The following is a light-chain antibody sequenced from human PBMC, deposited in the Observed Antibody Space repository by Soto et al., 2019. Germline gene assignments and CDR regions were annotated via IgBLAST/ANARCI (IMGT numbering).Light chain of an antibody. CDR3: QQRSNWPWT. CDR1: QSIRSY. Sequence: EIVLTQSPATLCLSPGERATLSCRASQSIRSYLAWYQQKPGQAPRLLIFDVSNRATGIPARSSGSGSGTDFTLTISGLEPEDFAVYYCQQRSNWPWTFGQGTKVEIK. V-gene: IGKV3-11*01. CDR2: DVS. J-gene: IGKJ1*01.